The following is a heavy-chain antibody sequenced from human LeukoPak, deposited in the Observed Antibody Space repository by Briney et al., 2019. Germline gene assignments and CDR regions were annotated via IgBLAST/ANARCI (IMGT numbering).Heavy chain of an antibody. V-gene: IGHV3-23*01. CDR2: ISGSGGST. Sequence: LTGGSLRLSCAASGFGFGSYGMNWVRQAPGKGLEWVSAISGSGGSTYYADSVKGRFTISRDNSKNTLYLQMNSLRAEDTAVYYCAKFRRGAYYDSSGYYEADYWGQGTLVTVSS. J-gene: IGHJ4*02. D-gene: IGHD3-22*01. CDR1: GFGFGSYG. CDR3: AKFRRGAYYDSSGYYEADY.